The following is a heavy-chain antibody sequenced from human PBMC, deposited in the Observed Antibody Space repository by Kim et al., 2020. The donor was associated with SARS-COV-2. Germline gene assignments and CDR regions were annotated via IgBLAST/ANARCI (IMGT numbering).Heavy chain of an antibody. D-gene: IGHD6-13*01. CDR3: ARVGSTVAAGSIDY. J-gene: IGHJ4*02. Sequence: AAAVKRRFPSSRDNAKNALYLQMNSRRAEDTAVYYCARVGSTVAAGSIDYWGQGTLVTVSS. V-gene: IGHV3-11*01.